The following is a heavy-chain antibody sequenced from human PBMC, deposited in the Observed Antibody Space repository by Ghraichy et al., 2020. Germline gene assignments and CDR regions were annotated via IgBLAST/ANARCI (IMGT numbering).Heavy chain of an antibody. V-gene: IGHV3-53*01. CDR3: ARVGTRFLEWLWADYGMDV. Sequence: GGSLRLSCAASGFTVSSNYMSWVRQAPGKGLEWVSVIYSGGSTYYADSVKGRFTISRDNSKNTLYLQMNSLRAEDTAVYYCARVGTRFLEWLWADYGMDVWGQGTTVTVSS. D-gene: IGHD3-3*01. J-gene: IGHJ6*02. CDR1: GFTVSSNY. CDR2: IYSGGST.